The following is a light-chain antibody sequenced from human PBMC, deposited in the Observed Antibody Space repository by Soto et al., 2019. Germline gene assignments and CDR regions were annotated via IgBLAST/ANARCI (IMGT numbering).Light chain of an antibody. J-gene: IGKJ1*01. CDR1: QSVSSY. V-gene: IGKV3-20*01. Sequence: EIVLTQSPATLSLSPGERPTLSCRASQSVSSYLAWHQQKPGQAPRLLIYGASSRATGIPDRFSGSGSGTDFSLTIRRLEPDDFAVYYCQQYGSSGTFGQGTKVEIK. CDR2: GAS. CDR3: QQYGSSGT.